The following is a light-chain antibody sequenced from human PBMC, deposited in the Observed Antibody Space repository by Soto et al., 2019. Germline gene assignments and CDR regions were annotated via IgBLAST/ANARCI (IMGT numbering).Light chain of an antibody. J-gene: IGKJ1*01. CDR3: QQYNGSSPGT. V-gene: IGKV1-5*01. CDR2: DAS. Sequence: DIQMTQSPSTLSASIGDRVTITCRASQSISTWLAWYQQSPGKAPKLLIYDASSLESGVPSRFSGSGSGTEFTLTIRRLQPGDFASYYCQQYNGSSPGTFGQGTKVDIK. CDR1: QSISTW.